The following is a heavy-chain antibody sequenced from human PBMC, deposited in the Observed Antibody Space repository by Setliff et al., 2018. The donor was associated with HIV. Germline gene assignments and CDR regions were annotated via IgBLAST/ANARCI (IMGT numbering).Heavy chain of an antibody. CDR2: IYSRGST. J-gene: IGHJ4*03. Sequence: LSLTCTVSGASISSSSYYWGWIRQAPGKGLEWIGSIYSRGSTYYNPSLKSRVTISVDTSKNQFSLKLSSVTAADTAVYYCARDRSFSGIAVAPTGLGYWGQGTMVTVSS. D-gene: IGHD6-19*01. CDR1: GASISSSSYY. CDR3: ARDRSFSGIAVAPTGLGY. V-gene: IGHV4-39*07.